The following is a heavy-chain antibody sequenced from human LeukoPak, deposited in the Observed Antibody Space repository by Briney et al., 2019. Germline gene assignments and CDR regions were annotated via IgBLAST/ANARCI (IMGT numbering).Heavy chain of an antibody. CDR2: ISAYDGNT. J-gene: IGHJ4*02. Sequence: ASVKVSCKASGYTFTSYGISWVRQAPGQGLEWMGWISAYDGNTNYAQKLQGRVTMTTDTSTSTAYMELRSLRSDDTAVYYCARVRRAAAGNDFDYWGQGTLVTVSS. V-gene: IGHV1-18*01. D-gene: IGHD6-13*01. CDR3: ARVRRAAAGNDFDY. CDR1: GYTFTSYG.